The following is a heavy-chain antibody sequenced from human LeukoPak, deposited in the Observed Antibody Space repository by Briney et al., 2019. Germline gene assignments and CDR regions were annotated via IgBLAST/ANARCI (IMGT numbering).Heavy chain of an antibody. CDR3: ARDHDLWGRYAVGYFDH. J-gene: IGHJ4*02. CDR2: IYYSEST. D-gene: IGHD3-3*01. Sequence: SETLSLTCSVSGGSINSVNYYWGWVRQPPGKGLEWIASIYYSESTHYNPSLKSRVTMSVDTSKNLFSLKLSSVTAADTAVYYCARDHDLWGRYAVGYFDHWGQGILVTVSS. V-gene: IGHV4-39*07. CDR1: GGSINSVNYY.